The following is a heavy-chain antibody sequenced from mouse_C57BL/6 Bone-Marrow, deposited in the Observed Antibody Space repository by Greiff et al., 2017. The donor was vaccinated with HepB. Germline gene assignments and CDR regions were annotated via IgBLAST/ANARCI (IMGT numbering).Heavy chain of an antibody. V-gene: IGHV1-72*01. D-gene: IGHD3-2*02. CDR3: ARTEDSSGYPYAMDY. CDR2: IDPNSGGT. CDR1: GYTFTSYW. Sequence: QVQLQQPGAELVKPGASVKLSCKASGYTFTSYWMHWVKQRPGRGLEWIGRIDPNSGGTKYNEKFKSKATLTVDKPSSTAYMQLSSLTSEDSAVYYCARTEDSSGYPYAMDYWGQGTSVTVSS. J-gene: IGHJ4*01.